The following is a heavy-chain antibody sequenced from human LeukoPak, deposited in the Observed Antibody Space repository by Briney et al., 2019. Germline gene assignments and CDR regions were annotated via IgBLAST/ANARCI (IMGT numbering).Heavy chain of an antibody. CDR2: IYYSGNT. CDR3: ASQPLLEVVITE. V-gene: IGHV4-61*01. D-gene: IGHD3-22*01. J-gene: IGHJ4*02. CDR1: GGSVSSNNYY. Sequence: PSETLSLTCTVSGGSVSSNNYYWSWIRQPPGKGLDWIGYIYYSGNTNYNPSLKSRATISVDTSKNQFSLKLSSVTAADTAVYYCASQPLLEVVITEWGQGTLVTVSS.